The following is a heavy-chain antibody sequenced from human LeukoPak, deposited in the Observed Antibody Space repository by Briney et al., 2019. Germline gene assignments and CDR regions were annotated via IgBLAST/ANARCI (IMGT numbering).Heavy chain of an antibody. CDR3: AGTIWFGELLVY. Sequence: SETLSLTCTVSGGSISSYSWSWIRQPPGKGLEWIGYIYYSGSTNYNPSLKSRVTISVDTSKNQFSLKLSSVTAADTAVYYCAGTIWFGELLVYWGQGTLVTVSS. D-gene: IGHD3-10*01. V-gene: IGHV4-59*08. CDR1: GGSISSYS. J-gene: IGHJ4*02. CDR2: IYYSGST.